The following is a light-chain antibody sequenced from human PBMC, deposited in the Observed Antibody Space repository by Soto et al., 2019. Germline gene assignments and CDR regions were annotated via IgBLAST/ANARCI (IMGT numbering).Light chain of an antibody. V-gene: IGKV1-5*03. CDR1: QSINTW. Sequence: DIQMTQSPSTLSASVGDRVTITCRASQSINTWLAWYQQKPGEAPRLLIYEGSTLGRGVPSRFSGSGSGTEFTLTISSLQPGDFATFYCQQYMTYSRTFGQGTKVEVK. J-gene: IGKJ1*01. CDR2: EGS. CDR3: QQYMTYSRT.